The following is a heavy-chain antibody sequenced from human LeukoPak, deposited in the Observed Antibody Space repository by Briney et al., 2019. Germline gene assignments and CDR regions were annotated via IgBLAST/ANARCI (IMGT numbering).Heavy chain of an antibody. V-gene: IGHV3-11*01. CDR3: ARGSGDY. CDR1: GFTSDDEY. CDR2: ISSSGSTI. Sequence: KAGVSESLPRAGTGFTSDDEYMWVIAQSLRKELEWVSYISSSGSTIYYADSVKGRFTISRDNAKNSLYLQMNSLRAEDTAVYYCARGSGDYWGQGTLVTVSS. J-gene: IGHJ4*02.